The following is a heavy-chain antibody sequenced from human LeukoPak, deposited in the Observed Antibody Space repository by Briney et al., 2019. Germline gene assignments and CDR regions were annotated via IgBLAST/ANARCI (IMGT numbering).Heavy chain of an antibody. CDR1: TFTFTPGW. Sequence: EGSLRLSCEASTFTFTPGWMSWVRQAPGKGLEWVAMMKRDGGEKHYVDSVRGRFTISRDNAKNSLYLQMDSLRDEDRAVYYCASLDTAHPSGVHWGQGTLVTVSS. V-gene: IGHV3-7*01. J-gene: IGHJ4*02. D-gene: IGHD5-18*01. CDR3: ASLDTAHPSGVH. CDR2: MKRDGGEK.